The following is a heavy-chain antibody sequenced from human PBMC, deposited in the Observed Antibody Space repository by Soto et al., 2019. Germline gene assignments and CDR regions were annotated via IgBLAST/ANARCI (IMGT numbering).Heavy chain of an antibody. CDR3: LVVHRPRNWIDS. CDR1: GGSISSSDFY. D-gene: IGHD2-15*01. V-gene: IGHV4-39*01. J-gene: IGHJ5*01. Sequence: SETLSLTCTVSGGSISSSDFYWGWLRQTPGKGLEFIGSMYYSGTTYYNPSLKSRVTISVDTSENQFTLKLISVTAADTAVYYCLVVHRPRNWIDSRGAGALVTVSS. CDR2: MYYSGTT.